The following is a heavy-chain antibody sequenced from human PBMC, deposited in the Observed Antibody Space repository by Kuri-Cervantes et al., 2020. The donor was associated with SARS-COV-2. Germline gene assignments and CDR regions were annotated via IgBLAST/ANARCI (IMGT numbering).Heavy chain of an antibody. CDR1: GYTFTSYG. J-gene: IGHJ6*02. V-gene: IGHV1-18*04. D-gene: IGHD3-3*01. Sequence: ASVKVSCKASGYTFTSYGISWVRQAPGQGLEWMGWISAYNGNTNYAQKLQGRVTMTTDTSTSTVYMELSSLRSEDTAVYYCARDQQYYDFWSGLTNYYYYGMDVWGQGTTVTVSS. CDR2: ISAYNGNT. CDR3: ARDQQYYDFWSGLTNYYYYGMDV.